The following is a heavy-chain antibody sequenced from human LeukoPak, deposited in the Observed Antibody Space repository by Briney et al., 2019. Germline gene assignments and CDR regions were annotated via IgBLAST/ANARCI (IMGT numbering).Heavy chain of an antibody. D-gene: IGHD5-18*01. CDR1: GGSISSGGYY. V-gene: IGHV4-30-2*01. CDR2: IYHSGST. Sequence: SETLSLTCTVSGGSISSGGYYWSWIRQPPGKGLEWIGYIYHSGSTYYNPSLKSRVTISVDRSKNQFSLKLSSVTAADTAVYYCARDSAIQLWLGGDYWGQGTLVTVSS. CDR3: ARDSAIQLWLGGDY. J-gene: IGHJ4*02.